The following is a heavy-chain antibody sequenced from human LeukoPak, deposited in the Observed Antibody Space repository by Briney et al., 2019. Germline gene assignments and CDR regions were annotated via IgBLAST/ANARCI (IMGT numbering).Heavy chain of an antibody. CDR1: GFRITNAW. J-gene: IGHJ5*02. V-gene: IGHV3-15*07. D-gene: IGHD3-3*01. Sequence: GGSLRLSCAASGFRITNAWMNWVRQAPGKGLEWVGRIKSKTDGGTADYAAPVKGRFTISRDDSKNTLYLQMNSLRAEDTAVYYCAKGPMSLIDFWSGPPPAWFDPWGQGTLVTVSS. CDR2: IKSKTDGGTA. CDR3: AKGPMSLIDFWSGPPPAWFDP.